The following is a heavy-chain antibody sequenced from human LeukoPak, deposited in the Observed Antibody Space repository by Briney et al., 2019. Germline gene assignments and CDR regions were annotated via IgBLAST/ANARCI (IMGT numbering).Heavy chain of an antibody. J-gene: IGHJ4*02. CDR3: ARDTDYSSSPIVYFDY. V-gene: IGHV3-66*02. CDR2: IYSGGST. Sequence: GGSLRLSCAASGFTVSSNYMSWVRQAPGKGLEWVSVIYSGGSTYYADSVKGRFTISRDNSKNTLYLRMNSLRAEDTAVYYCARDTDYSSSPIVYFDYWGQGTLVTVSS. D-gene: IGHD6-6*01. CDR1: GFTVSSNY.